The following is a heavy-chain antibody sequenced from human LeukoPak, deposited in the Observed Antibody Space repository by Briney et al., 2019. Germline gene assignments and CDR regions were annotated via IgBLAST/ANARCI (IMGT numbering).Heavy chain of an antibody. CDR1: GGSFSGYY. CDR2: INHSGST. V-gene: IGHV4-34*01. J-gene: IGHJ4*02. Sequence: SETLSLTCAVYGGSFSGYYWSWIRQPPGKGLEWIGEINHSGSTNYNPSLKSRVTISVDTSKNQFSLKLSSVTAADTAVYYCAREMVWGSYRVFDYWGQGTLVTVSS. D-gene: IGHD3-16*02. CDR3: AREMVWGSYRVFDY.